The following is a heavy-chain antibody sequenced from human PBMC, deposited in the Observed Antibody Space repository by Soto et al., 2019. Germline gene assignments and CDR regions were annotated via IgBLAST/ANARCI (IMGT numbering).Heavy chain of an antibody. CDR1: GFVFSDYG. CDR3: ARGIGNNWNYVWFDP. J-gene: IGHJ5*02. CDR2: ITNDGNNE. D-gene: IGHD1-7*01. V-gene: IGHV3-30*03. Sequence: GGSLRLSCAASGFVFSDYGMHWVRQAPGKGLEWVALITNDGNNEYYRESVKGRFTISRDNSKNTLYLQMNSLRVEDTAVYYCARGIGNNWNYVWFDPWGQGTLVTVSS.